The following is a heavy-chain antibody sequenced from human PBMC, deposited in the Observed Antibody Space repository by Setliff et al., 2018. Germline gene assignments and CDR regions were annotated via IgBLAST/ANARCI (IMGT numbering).Heavy chain of an antibody. CDR3: ARDLYSSSWFV. Sequence: PSETLSLTCAVYGGSFSGYYWSWIRQPPGQGLEWIGEIYHSGSTNYNPSLKSRVTISVDRSKNQFSLKLSSVIAADTAVYYCARDLYSSSWFVWGQGTLVTVSS. D-gene: IGHD6-13*01. CDR1: GGSFSGYY. V-gene: IGHV4-34*01. J-gene: IGHJ4*02. CDR2: IYHSGST.